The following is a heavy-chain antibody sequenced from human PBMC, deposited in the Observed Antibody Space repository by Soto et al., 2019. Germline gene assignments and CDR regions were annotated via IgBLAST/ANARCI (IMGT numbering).Heavy chain of an antibody. J-gene: IGHJ4*02. CDR2: INHSGST. CDR3: ARRAVRITMVRGPYYFDY. D-gene: IGHD3-10*01. V-gene: IGHV4-34*01. CDR1: GGSFSGYY. Sequence: SETLSLTCAVYGGSFSGYYWSWIRQPPGKGLEWIGEINHSGSTNYNPSLKSRVTISVDTSKNQFSLKLSSVTAADTAVYYCARRAVRITMVRGPYYFDYWGQGTLVTVSS.